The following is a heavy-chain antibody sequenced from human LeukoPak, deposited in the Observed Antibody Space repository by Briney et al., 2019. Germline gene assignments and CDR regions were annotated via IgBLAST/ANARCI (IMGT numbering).Heavy chain of an antibody. V-gene: IGHV3-23*01. CDR2: ISGSGGST. CDR1: GFTFSSYA. J-gene: IGHJ4*02. Sequence: PGGSRRLSCAASGFTFSSYAMSWVRQAPGKGLEWVSAISGSGGSTYYADSVKGRFTISRDNSKNTLYLQMNSLRAEDTAVYYCAKRSFRGTMVRGVPYYFDYWGQGTLVTVSS. D-gene: IGHD3-10*01. CDR3: AKRSFRGTMVRGVPYYFDY.